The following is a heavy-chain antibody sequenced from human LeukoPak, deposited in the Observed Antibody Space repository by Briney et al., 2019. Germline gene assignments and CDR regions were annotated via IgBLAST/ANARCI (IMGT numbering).Heavy chain of an antibody. V-gene: IGHV4-59*08. Sequence: SETLSLTCTVSGGSISSYYWSWIRQPPGKGLEWIGYIYYSGSTNYNPSLKSRVTISVDTSKNQFSLKLSSVTAADTAVYYCARLTTRGYYDFWSGYRLPNRFDPWGQGTLVTVSS. J-gene: IGHJ5*02. CDR1: GGSISSYY. CDR2: IYYSGST. D-gene: IGHD3-3*01. CDR3: ARLTTRGYYDFWSGYRLPNRFDP.